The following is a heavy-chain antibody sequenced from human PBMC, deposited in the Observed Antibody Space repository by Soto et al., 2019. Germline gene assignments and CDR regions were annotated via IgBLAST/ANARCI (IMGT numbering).Heavy chain of an antibody. J-gene: IGHJ5*02. CDR1: GGSISNYY. Sequence: TLSLTCNVSGGSISNYYWTWVRQSPEKGLEWIGYMYYNGNINYNPSLKSRVTISIDKSKNQFSLTLKSVTAADTAVYYCASGGNWFDPWGQGVLVTVPQ. CDR3: ASGGNWFDP. CDR2: MYYNGNI. V-gene: IGHV4-59*01. D-gene: IGHD3-16*01.